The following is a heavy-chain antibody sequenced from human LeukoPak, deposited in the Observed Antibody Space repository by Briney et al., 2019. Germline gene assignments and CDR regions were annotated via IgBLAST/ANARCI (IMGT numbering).Heavy chain of an antibody. CDR2: ISSSSSYI. V-gene: IGHV3-21*01. CDR1: GFTFSSYS. Sequence: PGGSLRLSCAASGFTFSSYSMNWVRQAPGKGLEWVSSISSSSSYIYYADSVKGRFTISRDNAKNSLSLQMNSLRPEDTAVYYCARVLAYCSSTSCHDYWGQGTLVTVYS. D-gene: IGHD2-2*01. CDR3: ARVLAYCSSTSCHDY. J-gene: IGHJ4*02.